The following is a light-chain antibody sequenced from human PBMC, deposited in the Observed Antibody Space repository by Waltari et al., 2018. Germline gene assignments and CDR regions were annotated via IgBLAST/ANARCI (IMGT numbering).Light chain of an antibody. Sequence: DVVRTQSPFSLPVTLGQSGSISCRSSQSFVHTDGRTYLNLFHQKPGQTPRRLIYKVSNRESGVPDRFSGSGSGTDFTLRISRVEAEDVGTYYCMQGTHPYTFGPGTKLEI. V-gene: IGKV2-30*02. J-gene: IGKJ2*01. CDR2: KVS. CDR3: MQGTHPYT. CDR1: QSFVHTDGRTY.